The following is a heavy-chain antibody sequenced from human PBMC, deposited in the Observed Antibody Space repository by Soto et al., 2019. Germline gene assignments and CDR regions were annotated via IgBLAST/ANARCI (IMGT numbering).Heavy chain of an antibody. CDR2: ISYSGIT. J-gene: IGHJ2*01. D-gene: IGHD2-15*01. Sequence: SETLSLTCTVSGGSISSGDYYWTWNRQPPGKGLEYIGYISYSGITYYNPSLESRLTISAGTSKNQFSLKLSSVTAADTAVYYCARHGGRYCSGGTCYIYWHLDLWGRGNLVTVSS. CDR1: GGSISSGDYY. V-gene: IGHV4-30-4*01. CDR3: ARHGGRYCSGGTCYIYWHLDL.